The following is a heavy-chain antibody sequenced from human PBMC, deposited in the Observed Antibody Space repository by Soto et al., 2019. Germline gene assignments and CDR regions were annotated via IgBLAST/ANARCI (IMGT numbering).Heavy chain of an antibody. Sequence: EVQLLESGGGLEQPGGSLRLSCAASGFTFSSYAMSWVRQAPGKGLEWVSGISGSGDSTYYADSVKGRFTVSRDNSKNTLHLQMNSLRAEDTAVYRCAKDLNSGWLPYYFDYWGQGIPVTVSS. CDR2: ISGSGDST. D-gene: IGHD6-19*01. CDR3: AKDLNSGWLPYYFDY. J-gene: IGHJ4*02. V-gene: IGHV3-23*01. CDR1: GFTFSSYA.